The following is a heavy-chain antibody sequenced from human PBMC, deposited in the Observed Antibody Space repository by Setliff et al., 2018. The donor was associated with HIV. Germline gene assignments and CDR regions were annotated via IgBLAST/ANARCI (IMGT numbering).Heavy chain of an antibody. CDR2: FDPQDGET. CDR1: GFTLNEVS. Sequence: ASVKVSCKVSGFTLNEVSIHWVRQAPGKGLEWMGYFDPQDGETVYAQKFQGRVTMTEDTSTDTAYMELSGLRSEDTAVYYCARGRVMVYANRRYYYYMDVWGKGTTVTVSS. J-gene: IGHJ6*03. V-gene: IGHV1-24*01. CDR3: ARGRVMVYANRRYYYYMDV. D-gene: IGHD2-8*01.